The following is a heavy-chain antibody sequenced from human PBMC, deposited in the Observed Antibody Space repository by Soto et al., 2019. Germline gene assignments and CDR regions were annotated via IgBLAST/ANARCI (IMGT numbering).Heavy chain of an antibody. Sequence: PGGSLRLSCAASGFTFDDYAMHWVRQAPGKGLEWVSGISWNSGSISYADSVKGRFTISRDNAKNSLYLQMNSLRAEDTALYYCAKDKSGSWYYFDYWCQGTLVTVSS. V-gene: IGHV3-9*01. D-gene: IGHD6-13*01. CDR3: AKDKSGSWYYFDY. J-gene: IGHJ4*02. CDR2: ISWNSGSI. CDR1: GFTFDDYA.